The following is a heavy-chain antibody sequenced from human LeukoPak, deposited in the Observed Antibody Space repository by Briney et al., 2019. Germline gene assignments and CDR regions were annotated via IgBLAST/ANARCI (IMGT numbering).Heavy chain of an antibody. V-gene: IGHV4-34*01. CDR1: VGCFSGYF. J-gene: IGHJ4*02. CDR3: ARALSGGARYFDY. CDR2: INHSGST. D-gene: IGHD3-16*01. Sequence: SLALSVTCAVCVGCFSGYFWSWLRQPPGKGLEGIGEINHSGSTNYTPSLKSRVTISVDTSKNQFSLKLSSVTAADTAVYYCARALSGGARYFDYWGQGTLVTVSS.